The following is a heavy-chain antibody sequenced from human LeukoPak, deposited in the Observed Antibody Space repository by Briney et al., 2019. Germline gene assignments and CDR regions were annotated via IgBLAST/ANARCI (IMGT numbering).Heavy chain of an antibody. D-gene: IGHD2-15*01. Sequence: GGSLRLSCAASGFTLSSYAMSWVRQAPGKGLEWVSAISDTGNTYHADSVKGRFTISRDSSKNTLFLQMNRLRPEDAAVYYCSGGPYYFDNWGQGTLVTVS. J-gene: IGHJ4*02. CDR1: GFTLSSYA. V-gene: IGHV3-23*01. CDR2: ISDTGNT. CDR3: SGGPYYFDN.